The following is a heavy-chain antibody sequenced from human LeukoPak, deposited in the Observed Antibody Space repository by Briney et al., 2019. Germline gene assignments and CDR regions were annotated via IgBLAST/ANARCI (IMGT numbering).Heavy chain of an antibody. V-gene: IGHV4-4*02. CDR3: ARSQWLVRGYFQH. Sequence: SETLSLTCAVSGGSISSSNWWSWVRQPPGKGLEWIGEIYHSGSTNYNPSLKSRVTISVDTSKNQVSLKLTSVTAADTAVYYCARSQWLVRGYFQHWGQGTLVSVSS. CDR1: GGSISSSNW. D-gene: IGHD6-19*01. J-gene: IGHJ1*01. CDR2: IYHSGST.